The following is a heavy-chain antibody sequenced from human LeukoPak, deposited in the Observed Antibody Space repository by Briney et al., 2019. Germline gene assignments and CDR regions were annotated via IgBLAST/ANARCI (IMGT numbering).Heavy chain of an antibody. J-gene: IGHJ5*02. V-gene: IGHV4-39*01. CDR3: ARRNYDFWSGYSNWFDP. D-gene: IGHD3-3*01. CDR1: GSSISSSSYY. Sequence: SETLSLTCTVSGSSISSSSYYWGWIRQPPGKGLEWIGSIYYSGSTYYNPSLKSRVTISVDTSKNQFSLKLSSVTAADTAVYYCARRNYDFWSGYSNWFDPWGQGTLVTVSS. CDR2: IYYSGST.